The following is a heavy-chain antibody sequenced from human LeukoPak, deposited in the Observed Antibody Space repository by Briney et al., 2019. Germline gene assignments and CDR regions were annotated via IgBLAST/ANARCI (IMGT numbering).Heavy chain of an antibody. CDR2: IYYSGST. CDR1: GGSISSYY. CDR3: AREPQYCTNGVCYSVGP. J-gene: IGHJ5*02. V-gene: IGHV4-59*01. Sequence: SETLSLTCTVSGGSISSYYWSWIRQPPGKGLGWIGYIYYSGSTNYNPSLKSRVTISVDTSKNQFSLKLSSVTAADTAVYYCAREPQYCTNGVCYSVGPWGQGTLVTVSS. D-gene: IGHD2-8*01.